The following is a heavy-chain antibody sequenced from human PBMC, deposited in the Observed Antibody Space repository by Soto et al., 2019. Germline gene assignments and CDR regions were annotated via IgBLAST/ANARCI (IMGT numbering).Heavy chain of an antibody. CDR2: ISYDGSNK. J-gene: IGHJ4*02. V-gene: IGHV3-30*18. D-gene: IGHD3-22*01. CDR3: AKDALGGSSGYYRLDY. CDR1: GFTFSSFG. Sequence: QVQLVESGGGVVQPGRSLRLSCAASGFTFSSFGMHWVRQAPGKGLEWVALISYDGSNKYYPDSVKGRFTISRDNSKNTLYLQMNRLRAEDTAVYYCAKDALGGSSGYYRLDYWGQGTLVTVSS.